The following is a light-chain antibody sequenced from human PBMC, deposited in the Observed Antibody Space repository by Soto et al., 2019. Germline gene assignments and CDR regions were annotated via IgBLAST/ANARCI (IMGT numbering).Light chain of an antibody. V-gene: IGKV3-15*01. Sequence: EIVMTQSPATLSVSPGERATLSCRASQGIGSTLAWYQQKPGQTPRLLIYGASTRATGVPARFSGSGSGTDFTLTISRLEPEDFAVYYCQQYNNWPQTFGQGTKVDIK. CDR1: QGIGST. CDR2: GAS. CDR3: QQYNNWPQT. J-gene: IGKJ1*01.